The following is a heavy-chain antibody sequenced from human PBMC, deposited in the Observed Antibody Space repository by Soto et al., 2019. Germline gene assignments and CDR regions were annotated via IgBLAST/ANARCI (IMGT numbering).Heavy chain of an antibody. CDR3: AKVMHRTGTTLYYYYGMDV. J-gene: IGHJ6*02. CDR2: ISYDGSNE. CDR1: GFTFSSYG. Sequence: GGSLRLSCAASGFTFSSYGMHWVRQAPGKGLEWVAVISYDGSNEYYADSVKGRFTISRDNSKNTLYLQMNSLRAEDTAVYYCAKVMHRTGTTLYYYYGMDVWGQGTTVTVSS. V-gene: IGHV3-30*18. D-gene: IGHD1-7*01.